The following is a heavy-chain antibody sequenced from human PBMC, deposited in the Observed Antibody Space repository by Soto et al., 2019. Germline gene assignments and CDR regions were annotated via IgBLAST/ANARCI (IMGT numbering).Heavy chain of an antibody. CDR3: ARHRARNWFDP. CDR1: GCSISSSSYY. J-gene: IGHJ5*02. V-gene: IGHV4-39*01. CDR2: IYYSGST. Sequence: PSELSLTCIVSGCSISSSSYYWGWIRQPPGKGLEWIGSIYYSGSTYYNPSLKSRVTISVDTSKNQFSLKLSSVTAADTAVFYCARHRARNWFDPWGQGTLVTVSS. D-gene: IGHD6-6*01.